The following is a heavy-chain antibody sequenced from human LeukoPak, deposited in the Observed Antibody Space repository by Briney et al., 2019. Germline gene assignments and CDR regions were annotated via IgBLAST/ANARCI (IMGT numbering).Heavy chain of an antibody. CDR3: ARGRGGGFLEWLLSPKLYFDY. CDR1: GYTFTSYD. D-gene: IGHD3-3*01. Sequence: GASVTVSCKASGYTFTSYDINWVRQATGQGLEWMGWMNPNSGNTGYAQKFQSRVTMTRNTSISTAYMELSSLRSEDTAVYYCARGRGGGFLEWLLSPKLYFDYWGQGTLVTVSS. CDR2: MNPNSGNT. J-gene: IGHJ4*02. V-gene: IGHV1-8*01.